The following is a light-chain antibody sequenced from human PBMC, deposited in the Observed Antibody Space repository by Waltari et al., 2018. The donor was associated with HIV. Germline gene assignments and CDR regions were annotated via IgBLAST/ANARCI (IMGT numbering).Light chain of an antibody. CDR2: EVN. Sequence: QSALTQPASVSGSPGQSIAISCTGTSSDVGGYKYVSWYQKYPGKAPKLMIYEVNNRPSGVSNRFSGSKSGNMASLTISGLQDEDEADYYCSSYTSSSTLVFGGGTKLTVL. V-gene: IGLV2-14*01. CDR3: SSYTSSSTLV. CDR1: SSDVGGYKY. J-gene: IGLJ3*02.